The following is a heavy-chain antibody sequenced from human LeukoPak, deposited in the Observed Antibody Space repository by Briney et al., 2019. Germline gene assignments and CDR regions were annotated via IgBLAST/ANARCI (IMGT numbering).Heavy chain of an antibody. V-gene: IGHV4-39*01. D-gene: IGHD2-2*02. CDR1: GGSISSSSYY. J-gene: IGHJ5*02. CDR3: ARLWIVVVPAAIYRWFDP. Sequence: SETLSLTCTVSGGSISSSSYYWGWIRQPPGKGLEWIGSIYYSGSTYYNPSLKSRVTISVDTSKNQFSLKLSSVTAADTAVYYCARLWIVVVPAAIYRWFDPWGQGTLVTVSS. CDR2: IYYSGST.